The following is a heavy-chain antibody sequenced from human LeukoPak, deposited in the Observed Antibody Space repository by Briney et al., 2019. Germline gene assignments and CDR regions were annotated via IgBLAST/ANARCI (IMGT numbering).Heavy chain of an antibody. V-gene: IGHV1-2*02. CDR2: INPNSGGT. CDR1: GYTFTGYF. Sequence: ASVKVSCKASGYTFTGYFIHWVRQAPGQGLEWMGWINPNSGGTHYAQKFQGRVTMTRDTSISTAYMELSRLRSDDTAVYYCARVLDRIDYYDSSGYYYDWGRGTLVTVSS. D-gene: IGHD3-22*01. J-gene: IGHJ4*02. CDR3: ARVLDRIDYYDSSGYYYD.